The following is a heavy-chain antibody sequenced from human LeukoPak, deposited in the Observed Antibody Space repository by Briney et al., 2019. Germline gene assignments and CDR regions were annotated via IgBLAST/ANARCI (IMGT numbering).Heavy chain of an antibody. CDR1: GGSISSYY. CDR2: IYYSGST. V-gene: IGHV4-59*01. J-gene: IGHJ6*02. Sequence: SETLSLTCTVSGGSISSYYWSWTRQPPGKGLEWIGYIYYSGSTNYNPSLKSRVTISVDTSKNQFSLKLSSVTAADTAVYYCARYRVAVAGTSFGAFASYYYYGMDVWGQGTTVTVSS. CDR3: ARYRVAVAGTSFGAFASYYYYGMDV. D-gene: IGHD6-19*01.